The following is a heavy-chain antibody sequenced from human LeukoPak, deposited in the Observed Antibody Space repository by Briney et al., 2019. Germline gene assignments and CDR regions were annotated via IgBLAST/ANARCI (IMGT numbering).Heavy chain of an antibody. CDR1: GGSFSGYY. D-gene: IGHD2-2*01. CDR2: IYTSGST. Sequence: SETLSLTCAVYGGSFSGYYWSWIRQPPGKGLEWIGRIYTSGSTNYNPSLKSRVTISVDTSKNQFSLKLSSVTAADTAVYYCARDEVIVVVPAAFVYWGQGTLVTVSS. J-gene: IGHJ4*02. V-gene: IGHV4-59*10. CDR3: ARDEVIVVVPAAFVY.